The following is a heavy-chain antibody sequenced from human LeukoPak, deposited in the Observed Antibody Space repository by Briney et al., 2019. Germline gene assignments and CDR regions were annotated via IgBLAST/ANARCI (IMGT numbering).Heavy chain of an antibody. D-gene: IGHD3-9*01. CDR2: IKHDGSEK. CDR3: ARVGYFAGYN. Sequence: GGSLRLSCAASGFTFSNAWMSWVRQAPGKGLEWVANIKHDGSEKYYVDSVKGRFTISRDNAKKSLYLEMNSLRAEDTAVYYCARVGYFAGYNWGQGTLVTVSS. J-gene: IGHJ4*02. CDR1: GFTFSNAW. V-gene: IGHV3-7*04.